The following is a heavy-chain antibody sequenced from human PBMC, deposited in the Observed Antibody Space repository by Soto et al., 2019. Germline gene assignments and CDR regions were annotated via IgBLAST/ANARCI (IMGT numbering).Heavy chain of an antibody. J-gene: IGHJ5*02. CDR3: ATEGHLRAQFNWFDL. V-gene: IGHV4-31*03. Sequence: QVKLQESGPRLVRPSQTLSLTCTVSGDSLISPNNYWAWIRHLPGKGLEWIGYIYYTGGTYFNPSLTSRVSMSVDTSANQFSLNLCSVNVADAALYYCATEGHLRAQFNWFDLWGQGTLVTVSS. CDR1: GDSLISPNNY. CDR2: IYYTGGT.